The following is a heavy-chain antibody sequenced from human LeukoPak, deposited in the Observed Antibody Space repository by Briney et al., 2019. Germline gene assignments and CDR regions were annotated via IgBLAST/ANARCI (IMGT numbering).Heavy chain of an antibody. V-gene: IGHV3-64*01. J-gene: IGHJ4*02. CDR3: ARDYYDYVWGSYRYTGPPDY. Sequence: PGGSLRLSCAASGFTFSSYAMHWVRQAPGKGLEDVSGISSTGGSTYYANSVKGRFTISRDNSKNTLYLQMVSLRAEDMGVYYCARDYYDYVWGSYRYTGPPDYWGQGTLVTVSS. CDR2: ISSTGGST. CDR1: GFTFSSYA. D-gene: IGHD3-16*02.